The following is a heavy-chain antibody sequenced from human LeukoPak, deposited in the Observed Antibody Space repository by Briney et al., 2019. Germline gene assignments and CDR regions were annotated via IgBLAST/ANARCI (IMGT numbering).Heavy chain of an antibody. J-gene: IGHJ4*02. CDR1: GFTFDDYA. Sequence: GRSLRLSCAASGFTFDDYAMHWVRQAPGKGLEWVSGISRDSGTIVYADSVKGRFTISRDNAKNSLYLQMNSLRAEDTAVYYCATASLDSWGQGTLVTVSS. CDR2: ISRDSGTI. CDR3: ATASLDS. V-gene: IGHV3-9*01.